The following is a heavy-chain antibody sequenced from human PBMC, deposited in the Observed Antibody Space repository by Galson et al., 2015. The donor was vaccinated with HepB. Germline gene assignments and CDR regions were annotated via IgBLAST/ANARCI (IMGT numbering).Heavy chain of an antibody. CDR1: GGSMSSGHYF. J-gene: IGHJ5*02. D-gene: IGHD3-22*01. Sequence: TLSLTCTVSGGSMSSGHYFWNWIRQAPGKGLEWIGYIHSSGSPYYNPSLQSRSVISVDTSTNQFSLKLRSVTAADTAVYYCARGPSMTEVVFTDDHTPGWFDPWGQGTLVTVSS. CDR3: ARGPSMTEVVFTDDHTPGWFDP. CDR2: IHSSGSP. V-gene: IGHV4-30-4*01.